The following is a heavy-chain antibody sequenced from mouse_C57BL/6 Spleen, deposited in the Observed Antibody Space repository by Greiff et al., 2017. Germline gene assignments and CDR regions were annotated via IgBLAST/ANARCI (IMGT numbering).Heavy chain of an antibody. CDR1: GFTFSDYG. D-gene: IGHD3-3*01. CDR3: ARGDGWYFDV. Sequence: VQLKESGGGLVKPGGSLKLSCAASGFTFSDYGMHWVRQAPEKGLEWVAYISSGSSTIYYADTVKGRFTISRDNAKNTLFLQMTSLRSEDTAMYYCARGDGWYFDVWGTGTTVTVSS. V-gene: IGHV5-17*01. J-gene: IGHJ1*03. CDR2: ISSGSSTI.